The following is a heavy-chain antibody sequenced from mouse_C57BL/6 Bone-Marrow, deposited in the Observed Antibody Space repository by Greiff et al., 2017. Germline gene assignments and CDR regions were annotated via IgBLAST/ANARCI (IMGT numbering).Heavy chain of an antibody. D-gene: IGHD2-9*01. J-gene: IGHJ3*01. CDR2: IHPNSGST. V-gene: IGHV1-64*01. Sequence: QVQLQQPGAELVKPGASVKLSCKASGYTFTSYWMHWVKQRPGQGLEWIGMIHPNSGSTNYNEKFKSKATLTVDKSSSTAYMQLSSLTSGDSAVYYCARSYYGYDGAWFAYWGQGTLVTVSA. CDR1: GYTFTSYW. CDR3: ARSYYGYDGAWFAY.